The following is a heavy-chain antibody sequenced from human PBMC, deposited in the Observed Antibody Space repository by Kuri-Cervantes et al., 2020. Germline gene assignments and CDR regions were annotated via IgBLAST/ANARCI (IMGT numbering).Heavy chain of an antibody. V-gene: IGHV3-33*08. CDR2: IWYDGSNK. CDR3: AREGIAVAGYYFDY. CDR1: GFTFSSYG. Sequence: GESLKISCVASGFTFSSYGMHWVRQAPGKGLEWVAVIWYDGSNKYYADSVKGRFTISRDNSKNTLYLQMNSLRAEDTAVYYCAREGIAVAGYYFDYWGQGTLVTVSS. J-gene: IGHJ4*02. D-gene: IGHD6-19*01.